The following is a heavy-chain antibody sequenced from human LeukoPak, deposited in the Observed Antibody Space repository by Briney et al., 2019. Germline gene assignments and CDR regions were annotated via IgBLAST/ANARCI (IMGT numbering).Heavy chain of an antibody. CDR1: GFAFSSYA. Sequence: GGSLRLSCAASGFAFSSYAMSWVRQAPGKGLEWVSAISGSGGSTYYADSVKGRFTISRDNSKNTLYLQMNSLRAEDTAVYYCAKGDSSSWLFDYWGQGTLVTVSS. D-gene: IGHD6-13*01. CDR2: ISGSGGST. V-gene: IGHV3-23*01. CDR3: AKGDSSSWLFDY. J-gene: IGHJ4*02.